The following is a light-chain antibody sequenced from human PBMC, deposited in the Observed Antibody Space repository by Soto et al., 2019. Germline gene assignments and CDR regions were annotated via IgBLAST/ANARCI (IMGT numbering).Light chain of an antibody. Sequence: QSVLTQPASVSGSPGQSITISCTGTSSDVGSYNLVSWYQQHPGKAPKLMIYEGSKRPSGVSNRFSGSKSGNTASLTISGLQAEDEAEYYCCSYVGATTYVFGSGTKVTV. CDR2: EGS. J-gene: IGLJ1*01. CDR1: SSDVGSYNL. CDR3: CSYVGATTYV. V-gene: IGLV2-23*01.